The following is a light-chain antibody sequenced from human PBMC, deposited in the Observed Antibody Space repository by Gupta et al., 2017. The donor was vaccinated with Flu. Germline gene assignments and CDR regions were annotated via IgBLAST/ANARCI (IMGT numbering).Light chain of an antibody. CDR1: QSISSY. J-gene: IGKJ1*01. CDR3: QQCESTPRT. CDR2: AAS. Sequence: DIQMTQSPSSLSASVGDRVTITCRASQSISSYLNWYQQKPGKAPKLLIYAASSLQSGVPSRFSGSGSGTDFTLTISRLQPEDIATYYCQQCESTPRTFGEGTKVGIK. V-gene: IGKV1-39*01.